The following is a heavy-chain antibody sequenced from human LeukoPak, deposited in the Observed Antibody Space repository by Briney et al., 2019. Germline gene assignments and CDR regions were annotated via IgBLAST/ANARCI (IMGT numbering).Heavy chain of an antibody. V-gene: IGHV3-7*01. CDR2: IKQDGREQ. CDR1: GFTFRNYW. CDR3: ARAVPYDSYDY. J-gene: IGHJ4*02. Sequence: GGSLRLSCAASGFTFRNYWMTWVRQAPGKGLEWVANIKQDGREQYYVDSVKGRFTISRDNAKNSLYLQMNSLRAEDTAVYYCARAVPYDSYDYWGQGTLVTVSS. D-gene: IGHD3-22*01.